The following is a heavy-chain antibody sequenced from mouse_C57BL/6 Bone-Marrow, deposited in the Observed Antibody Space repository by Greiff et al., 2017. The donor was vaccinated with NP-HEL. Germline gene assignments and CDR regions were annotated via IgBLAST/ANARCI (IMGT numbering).Heavy chain of an antibody. CDR2: IWGVGST. Sequence: VQLQESGPGLVAPSPSLSITCTVSGFSLTSYGVDWVRQSPGKGLEWLGVIWGVGSTNYNSALKSRLSISKDNSKSQVFLKMNSLQTDDTAMYYCASGYCDAMDYWGQGTSVTVSS. CDR3: ASGYCDAMDY. V-gene: IGHV2-6*01. CDR1: GFSLTSYG. J-gene: IGHJ4*01.